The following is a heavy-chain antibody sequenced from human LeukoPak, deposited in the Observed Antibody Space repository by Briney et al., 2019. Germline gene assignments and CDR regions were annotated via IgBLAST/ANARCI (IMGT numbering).Heavy chain of an antibody. CDR3: ARDPGYYDILTGCYYYYYGMDV. D-gene: IGHD3-9*01. CDR2: IIPIFGTA. V-gene: IGHV1-69*13. CDR1: GGTFSSYA. Sequence: SVKVSCKASGGTFSSYAIRWVRQAPGQGLEWMGGIIPIFGTANYAQKFQGRVTITADESTSTAYMELSSLRSEDTAVYYCARDPGYYDILTGCYYYYYGMDVWGQGTTVTVSS. J-gene: IGHJ6*02.